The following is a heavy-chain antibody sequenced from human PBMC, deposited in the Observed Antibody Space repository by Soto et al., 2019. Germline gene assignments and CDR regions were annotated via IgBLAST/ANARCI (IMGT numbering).Heavy chain of an antibody. CDR1: GFTFSSYA. V-gene: IGHV3-30-3*01. D-gene: IGHD4-17*01. CDR3: ARASNPVTTVSSYFDY. CDR2: ISYDGSNK. J-gene: IGHJ4*02. Sequence: QVQLVESGGGVVQPGRSLRLSCAASGFTFSSYAMHWVRQAPGKGLEWVAVISYDGSNKYYADSVKGRFTISRDNSKNTLYLQMNSLRAEDTAVYYCARASNPVTTVSSYFDYWGQGTLVTVSS.